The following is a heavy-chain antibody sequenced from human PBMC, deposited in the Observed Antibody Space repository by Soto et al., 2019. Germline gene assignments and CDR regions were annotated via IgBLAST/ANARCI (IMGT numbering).Heavy chain of an antibody. CDR3: ARDVHYDISTGYYVTSWFVP. V-gene: IGHV3-21*01. J-gene: IGHJ5*02. CDR2: ISSSSSYI. Sequence: PGGSLRLSCAASGFTFSSYSMNWVRQAPGKGLEWVSSISSSSSYIYYADSVKGRFTISRDNAKNSLYLQMNSLRAEDTAVYYCARDVHYDISTGYYVTSWFVPRGQRTLVTVSS. CDR1: GFTFSSYS. D-gene: IGHD3-9*01.